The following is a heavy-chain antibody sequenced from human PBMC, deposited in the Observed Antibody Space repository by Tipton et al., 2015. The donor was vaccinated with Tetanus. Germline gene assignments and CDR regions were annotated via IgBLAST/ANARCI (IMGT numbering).Heavy chain of an antibody. V-gene: IGHV4-59*02. CDR2: ISHSGST. CDR1: GGSVSSYY. J-gene: IGHJ4*02. CDR3: ATSLGLGSGEGIDY. Sequence: TLSLTCTVSGGSVSSYYWSWIRQPPGKRLEWIGYISHSGSTSYNHSLKSRVTISVDTSKNQLSLKLRSVTAADTAVYYCATSLGLGSGEGIDYWAQGSLVPVSS. D-gene: IGHD3-10*01.